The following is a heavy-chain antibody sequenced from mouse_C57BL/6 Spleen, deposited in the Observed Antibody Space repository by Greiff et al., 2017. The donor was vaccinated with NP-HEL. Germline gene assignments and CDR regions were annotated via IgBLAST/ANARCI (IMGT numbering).Heavy chain of an antibody. CDR1: GFTFSSYA. CDR3: ARDQGDY. Sequence: EVKLQESGGGLVKPGGSLKLSCAASGFTFSSYAMSWVRQTPEKRLEWVATISDGGSYTYYPDNVKGRFTISRDNAKNNLYLQMGHLKSEDTAMYYCARDQGDYWGQGTSVTVSS. CDR2: ISDGGSYT. J-gene: IGHJ4*01. V-gene: IGHV5-4*01. D-gene: IGHD3-2*02.